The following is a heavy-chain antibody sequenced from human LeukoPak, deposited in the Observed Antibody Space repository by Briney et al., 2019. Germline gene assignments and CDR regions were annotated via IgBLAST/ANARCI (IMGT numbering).Heavy chain of an antibody. V-gene: IGHV3-48*01. Sequence: GGSLRLSCAASGFRVSGYDLNWIRQAPGKGLEWVSYISSSSSTIYYADSVKGRFTISRDNAKNSLYLQMNSLRAEDTAVYYCAREINYDFWRFDYWGQGTLVTVSS. D-gene: IGHD3-3*01. CDR1: GFRVSGYD. CDR3: AREINYDFWRFDY. CDR2: ISSSSSTI. J-gene: IGHJ4*02.